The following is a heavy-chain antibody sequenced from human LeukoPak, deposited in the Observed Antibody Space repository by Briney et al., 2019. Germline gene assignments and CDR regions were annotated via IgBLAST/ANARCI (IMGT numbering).Heavy chain of an antibody. CDR2: ISSSGTTI. J-gene: IGHJ1*01. Sequence: QPGGSLRLSCAASGFTFSTYEMNWVRQAPGKGLEWVSYISSSGTTIYYAASVKGRFTISRGNAKNSLYLQINSLRAEDTAVYYCARPACSAGSCYGNFQHWGQGTVVTVSS. D-gene: IGHD2-15*01. V-gene: IGHV3-48*03. CDR3: ARPACSAGSCYGNFQH. CDR1: GFTFSTYE.